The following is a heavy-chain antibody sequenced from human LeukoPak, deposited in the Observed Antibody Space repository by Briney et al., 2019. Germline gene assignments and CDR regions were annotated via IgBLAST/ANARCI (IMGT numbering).Heavy chain of an antibody. CDR2: ISGSGGST. CDR3: AKRGGTGTKYFDS. D-gene: IGHD1-1*01. Sequence: GGSLRLSCAASGCTFDTFSLSWVRQAPAKGLEWVSGISGSGGSTYYADSVKGRFTTSRDNSKNTLFLQMNGLNAEEPAVYYCAKRGGTGTKYFDSWGQGTLVTVSS. CDR1: GCTFDTFS. J-gene: IGHJ4*02. V-gene: IGHV3-23*01.